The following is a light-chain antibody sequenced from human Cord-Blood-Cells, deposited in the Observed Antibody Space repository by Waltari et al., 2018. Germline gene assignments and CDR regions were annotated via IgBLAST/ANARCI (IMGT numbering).Light chain of an antibody. V-gene: IGLV2-14*03. Sequence: QSALTPPASVSGSPGQTIPIPCTGTSSDVGGYNYVSWYQQHPGKAPKLMIYDVSNRHSGVSNRFSGSKSGNTASLTISGLQAEDEADYYCSSYTSSSTLVFGTGTKVTVL. CDR3: SSYTSSSTLV. J-gene: IGLJ1*01. CDR1: SSDVGGYNY. CDR2: DVS.